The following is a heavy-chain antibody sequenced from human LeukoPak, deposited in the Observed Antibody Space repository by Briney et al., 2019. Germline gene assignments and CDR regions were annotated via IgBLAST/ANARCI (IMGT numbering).Heavy chain of an antibody. CDR2: INTNTGNP. CDR3: AREGSGSYLNAFDI. V-gene: IGHV7-4-1*02. J-gene: IGHJ3*02. Sequence: GASVKVSCKASGYTFTSYAMNWVRQAPGQGLECMGWINTNTGNPTYAQGFTGRFVFSLDTSVSTAYLQISSLKAEDTAVYYCAREGSGSYLNAFDIWGQGTMVTVSS. CDR1: GYTFTSYA. D-gene: IGHD1-26*01.